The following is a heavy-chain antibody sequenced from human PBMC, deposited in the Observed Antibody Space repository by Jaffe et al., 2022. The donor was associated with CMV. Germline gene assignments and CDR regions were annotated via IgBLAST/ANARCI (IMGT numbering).Heavy chain of an antibody. V-gene: IGHV4-4*02. D-gene: IGHD1-26*01. Sequence: QVQLQESGPGLVKPSGTLSLTCAVSGGSITSNNWWNWVRQPPGKGLEWIGQVYHSGITNYNPSLKSRVSISIDRSKNLFSLKLITVTAADTAVYYCARDPSISGAFYSGGWGQGTLVTVSS. CDR3: ARDPSISGAFYSGG. J-gene: IGHJ4*02. CDR1: GGSITSNNW. CDR2: VYHSGIT.